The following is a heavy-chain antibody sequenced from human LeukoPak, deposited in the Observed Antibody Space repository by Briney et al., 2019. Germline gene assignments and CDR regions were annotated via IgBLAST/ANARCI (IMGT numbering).Heavy chain of an antibody. J-gene: IGHJ4*02. V-gene: IGHV3-30-3*01. CDR2: ISYDGSNK. D-gene: IGHD3-22*01. CDR1: GFTFSSYA. CDR3: ARVATQTYYYDSSGYYPFDY. Sequence: QPGGSLRLSCAASGFTFSSYAMHWVRQAPGKGLEWVVVISYDGSNKYYADSVKGRFTISRDNSKNTLYLQMNSLRAEDTAVYYCARVATQTYYYDSSGYYPFDYWGQGTLVTVSS.